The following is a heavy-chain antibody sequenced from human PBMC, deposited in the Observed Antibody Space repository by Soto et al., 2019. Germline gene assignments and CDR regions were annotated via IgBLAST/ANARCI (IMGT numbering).Heavy chain of an antibody. V-gene: IGHV3-21*01. D-gene: IGHD6-6*01. CDR3: ARDAKVSGSSSDYSYYYGMDV. CDR1: GFTLSNYS. Sequence: GGSLRLSCVASGFTLSNYSMNWVRQAPGKGLEWVSSISGSSTFIYYADSMKGRFTFSRDNAKNSLYLQMNNLRAEDTAVYYCARDAKVSGSSSDYSYYYGMDVWGQGTTVTVS. CDR2: ISGSSTFI. J-gene: IGHJ6*02.